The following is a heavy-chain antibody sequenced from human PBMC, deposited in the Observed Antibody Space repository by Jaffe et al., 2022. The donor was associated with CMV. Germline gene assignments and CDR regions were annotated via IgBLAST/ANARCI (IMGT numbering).Heavy chain of an antibody. Sequence: QLQLQESGPGLVKPSETLSLTCTVSGGSISSSSYYWGWIRQPPGKGLEWIGSIYYSGSTYYNPSLKSRVTISVDTSKNQFSLKLSSVTAADTAVYYCARHLGIVVASPRWFDPWGQGTLVTVSS. CDR3: ARHLGIVVASPRWFDP. V-gene: IGHV4-39*01. CDR1: GGSISSSSYY. J-gene: IGHJ5*02. D-gene: IGHD2-2*03. CDR2: IYYSGST.